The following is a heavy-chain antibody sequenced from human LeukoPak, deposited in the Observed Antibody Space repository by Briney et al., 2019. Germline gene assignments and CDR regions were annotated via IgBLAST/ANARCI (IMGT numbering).Heavy chain of an antibody. Sequence: GGSLRLSCEASGFTFSSYAMSWVRQAPGKGLEGVSVVSGSAGSTFYADSVKGRFTISRDNSKNTVFLQMNSLRAEDTAVYYCAKDRLYCSSTSCPLEFDYWGQGILVTVSS. CDR3: AKDRLYCSSTSCPLEFDY. CDR2: VSGSAGST. J-gene: IGHJ4*02. D-gene: IGHD2-2*01. CDR1: GFTFSSYA. V-gene: IGHV3-23*01.